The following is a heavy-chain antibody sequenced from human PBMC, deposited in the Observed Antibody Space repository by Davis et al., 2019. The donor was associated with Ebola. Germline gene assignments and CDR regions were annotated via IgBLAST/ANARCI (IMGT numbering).Heavy chain of an antibody. CDR3: AIGGPYCGGDCFYYYYGMDV. J-gene: IGHJ6*02. CDR2: IIPIFGTA. Sequence: SSVPVSCQASGGTFRRYPSSWVRQPPGPRLEWMGGIIPIFGTATYAQKFQGRVTITADESTSTAYMELSSLRSEDTAVYYCAIGGPYCGGDCFYYYYGMDVWGQGTTVTVSS. V-gene: IGHV1-69*13. D-gene: IGHD2-21*01. CDR1: GGTFRRYP.